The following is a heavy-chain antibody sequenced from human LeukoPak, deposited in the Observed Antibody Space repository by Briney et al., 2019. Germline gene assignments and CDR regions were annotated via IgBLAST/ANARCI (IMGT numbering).Heavy chain of an antibody. D-gene: IGHD3-10*01. V-gene: IGHV4-61*02. CDR2: TYISGST. J-gene: IGHJ5*02. CDR1: GDSISSGSYY. Sequence: PSETLSLTCNVTGDSISSGSYYWTWIRQPAGKGLEWIGRTYISGSTNYNPSLKSRVIISVDTSKNQFSLKLSSVTAADTAVYYCARRVYYYGSGSYYNWFDPWGQGTLVTVSS. CDR3: ARRVYYYGSGSYYNWFDP.